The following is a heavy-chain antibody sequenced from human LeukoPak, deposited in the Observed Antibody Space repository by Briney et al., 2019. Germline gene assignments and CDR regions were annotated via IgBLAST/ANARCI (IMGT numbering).Heavy chain of an antibody. J-gene: IGHJ6*01. CDR3: ARTYGDYDYYYGMDG. D-gene: IGHD4-17*01. V-gene: IGHV3-66*01. CDR1: GLTVSSHY. CDR2: IDGGGST. Sequence: GGSLSLSCAASGLTVSSHYMPWVRQARGRGRVGVSVIDGGGSTNSADSVKGRFSVSRDNSKNTLYLQMNSLRVEDTAVYYCARTYGDYDYYYGMDGWGQGTTVTVSS.